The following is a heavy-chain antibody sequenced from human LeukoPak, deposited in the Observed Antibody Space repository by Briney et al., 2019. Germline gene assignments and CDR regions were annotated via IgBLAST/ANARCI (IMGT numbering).Heavy chain of an antibody. CDR2: IYTSGST. J-gene: IGHJ4*02. Sequence: SETLSLTCTVSGGSISSGSYYWSWIRQPAGKGLERIGRIYTSGSTNYNPSLKSRVTISVDSSKSQFSLKLSSVTAADTAVYYCARSYYYDSSGYYADSPCDYWGQGTRVTVSA. V-gene: IGHV4-61*02. CDR3: ARSYYYDSSGYYADSPCDY. D-gene: IGHD3-22*01. CDR1: GGSISSGSYY.